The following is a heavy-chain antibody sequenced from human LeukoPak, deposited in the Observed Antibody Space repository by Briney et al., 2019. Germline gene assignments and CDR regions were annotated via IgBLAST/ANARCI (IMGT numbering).Heavy chain of an antibody. D-gene: IGHD3-22*01. CDR1: GFTFSSYD. CDR2: IGTAGDT. CDR3: ARVWGSYDSSGYYYDY. J-gene: IGHJ4*02. Sequence: GGSLRLSCAASGFTFSSYDMHWVRQATGKGLGWVSAIGTAGDTYYPGSVKGRFTISRENAKSSLYLQMNSLRAEDTAVYYCARVWGSYDSSGYYYDYWGQGTLVTVSS. V-gene: IGHV3-13*01.